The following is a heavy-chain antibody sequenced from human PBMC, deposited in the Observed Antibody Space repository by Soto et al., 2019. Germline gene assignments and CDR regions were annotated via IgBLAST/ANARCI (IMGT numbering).Heavy chain of an antibody. V-gene: IGHV3-23*01. CDR2: IYAGGGTT. D-gene: IGHD6-6*01. Sequence: EVQLLESGGGLAQPGGSLRLSCTASGFIFSNYAMFWVRQAPGKGLEWVSTIYAGGGTTYYADSVKGRFTISRDNAKNSLYLQMNSLRAEDTAVYYCARGEYISTKGAFDIWGQGTMVTVSS. CDR3: ARGEYISTKGAFDI. J-gene: IGHJ3*02. CDR1: GFIFSNYA.